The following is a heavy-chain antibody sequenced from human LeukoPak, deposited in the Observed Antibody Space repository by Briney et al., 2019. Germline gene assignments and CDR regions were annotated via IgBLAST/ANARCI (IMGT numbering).Heavy chain of an antibody. Sequence: SETLSLTCTVSGGSISSYYWSWIRQPAGKGLEWIGRIYTSGSTNYNPSLKSRVTMPVDTSKNQFSLKLSSVTAADTAVYYCASGYYYVFAFDIWGQGTMVTVSS. J-gene: IGHJ3*02. CDR3: ASGYYYVFAFDI. V-gene: IGHV4-4*07. D-gene: IGHD3-22*01. CDR2: IYTSGST. CDR1: GGSISSYY.